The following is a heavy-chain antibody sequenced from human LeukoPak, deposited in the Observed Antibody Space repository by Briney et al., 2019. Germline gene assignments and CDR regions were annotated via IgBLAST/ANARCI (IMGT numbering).Heavy chain of an antibody. CDR1: GFTFSSYS. CDR2: ITSSSTYI. V-gene: IGHV3-21*01. J-gene: IGHJ4*02. CDR3: ACSSGWYYFDY. Sequence: GGSLRLSCVASGFTFSSYSMNWVRQAPGKGLEWVSSITSSSTYIYYADSVKGRFTISRDNAKNSLYLQMNSLRAEDTAVYYCACSSGWYYFDYWGQGTLVTVSS. D-gene: IGHD6-19*01.